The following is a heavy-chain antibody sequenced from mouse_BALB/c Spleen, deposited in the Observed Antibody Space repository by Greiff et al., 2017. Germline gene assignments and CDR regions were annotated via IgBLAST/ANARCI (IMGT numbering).Heavy chain of an antibody. D-gene: IGHD1-1*01. CDR3: ARDYYGTWFAY. J-gene: IGHJ3*01. V-gene: IGHV1-82*01. CDR1: GYAFSSSW. Sequence: QVQLQQSGPELVKPGASVKISCKASGYAFSSSWMNWVKQRPGQGLEWIGRIYPGDGDTNYNGKFKGKATLTADKSSSTAYMQLSSLTSVDSAVYFCARDYYGTWFAYWGQGTLVTVSA. CDR2: IYPGDGDT.